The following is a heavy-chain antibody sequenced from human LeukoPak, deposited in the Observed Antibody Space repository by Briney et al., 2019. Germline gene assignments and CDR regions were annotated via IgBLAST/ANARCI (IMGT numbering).Heavy chain of an antibody. J-gene: IGHJ5*02. D-gene: IGHD3-10*01. CDR1: GGTFSSYA. V-gene: IGHV1-69*05. CDR2: IIPIFGTA. CDR3: ASSLGEVDWFDP. Sequence: SVKVSCKASGGTFSSYAISWVRQAPGQGLEWMGGIIPIFGTANYAQKFQGRVTITTDESTSTAYMELSSLRSEDTAAYYCASSLGEVDWFDPWGQGTLVTVSS.